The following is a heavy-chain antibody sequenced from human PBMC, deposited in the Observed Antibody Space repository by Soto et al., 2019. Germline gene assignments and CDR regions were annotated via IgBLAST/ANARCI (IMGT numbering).Heavy chain of an antibody. Sequence: ASVKVSCKASGYTFTGYYMHWVRQAPGQGLEWMGWINPNSGGTNYAQKFQGWVTMTTDTSTSTAYMELRSLRSDDTAVYYCARALEYQLLDYWGQGTLVTVSS. CDR3: ARALEYQLLDY. D-gene: IGHD2-2*01. V-gene: IGHV1-2*04. CDR2: INPNSGGT. CDR1: GYTFTGYY. J-gene: IGHJ4*02.